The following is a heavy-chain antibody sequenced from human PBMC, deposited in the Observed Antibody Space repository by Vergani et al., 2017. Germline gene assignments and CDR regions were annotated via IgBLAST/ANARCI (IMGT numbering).Heavy chain of an antibody. V-gene: IGHV4-31*11. Sequence: QVQLQESVPGVVKPSQTLSLTCAVSGGSISSGDHCWTWIRQRPVKCLEWIGYIFYIGTTYDNPSLMSRLTISVNTSQNQSSLKLRSVTAADTAGDYCARVDTQVPATAHFYYMDVGDKGATVVVSS. CDR3: ARVDTQVPATAHFYYMDV. D-gene: IGHD6-25*01. CDR1: GGSISSGDHC. J-gene: IGHJ6*03. CDR2: IFYIGTT.